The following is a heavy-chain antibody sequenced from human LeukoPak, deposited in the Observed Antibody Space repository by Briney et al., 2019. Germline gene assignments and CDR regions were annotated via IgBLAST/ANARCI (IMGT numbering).Heavy chain of an antibody. CDR1: GFTFSSYS. CDR2: ISSSSSYI. J-gene: IGHJ4*02. Sequence: GGSLRLSCAASGFTFSSYSMNWVRQAPGKGLEWVSSISSSSSYIYYADSVKGRFTISRDNAKNSLYLQMNSLRAEDTAVYYCARGLEWPGKPTLVSDYWGQGTLVTVSS. CDR3: ARGLEWPGKPTLVSDY. D-gene: IGHD3-3*01. V-gene: IGHV3-21*04.